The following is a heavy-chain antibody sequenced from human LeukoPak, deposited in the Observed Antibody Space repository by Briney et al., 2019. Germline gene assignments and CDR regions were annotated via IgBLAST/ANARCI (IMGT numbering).Heavy chain of an antibody. J-gene: IGHJ4*02. CDR3: ARILGYCSSTSCADY. Sequence: INPNSGGTNYAQKFQGRVTMTRDTSISTAYMELSRLRSDDTAVYYCARILGYCSSTSCADYWGQGTLVTVSS. CDR2: INPNSGGT. D-gene: IGHD2-2*01. V-gene: IGHV1-2*02.